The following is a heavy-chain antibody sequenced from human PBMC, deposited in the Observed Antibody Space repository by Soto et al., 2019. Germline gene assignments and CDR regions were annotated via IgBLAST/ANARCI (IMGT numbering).Heavy chain of an antibody. CDR3: ARDSLTSSLVFDY. J-gene: IGHJ4*02. D-gene: IGHD6-6*01. CDR2: INPNTGDT. CDR1: GYTFIGSF. Sequence: QVQLVQSGAEVKKPGASVKVSCKASGYTFIGSFLHWVRQAPGQGLEWMGWINPNTGDTKYTQKFQGRVTMTRDTSISVAYMELRRLRSDDTAVYYCARDSLTSSLVFDYWGQGSLVNVSS. V-gene: IGHV1-2*02.